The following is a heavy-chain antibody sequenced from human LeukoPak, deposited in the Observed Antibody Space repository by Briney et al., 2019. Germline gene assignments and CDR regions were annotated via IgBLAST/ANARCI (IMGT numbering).Heavy chain of an antibody. CDR3: ARGPIDWRWEWHQLVNLPGYFDY. V-gene: IGHV1-69*13. CDR1: GGTFSSYA. CDR2: IIPIFGTA. J-gene: IGHJ4*02. D-gene: IGHD6-13*01. Sequence: ASVKVSCKASGGTFSSYAISWVRQAPGQGLEWMGGIIPIFGTANYAQKFQGRVTITADESTSTAYMELSSLRSEDTAVYYCARGPIDWRWEWHQLVNLPGYFDYWGQGTLVTVSS.